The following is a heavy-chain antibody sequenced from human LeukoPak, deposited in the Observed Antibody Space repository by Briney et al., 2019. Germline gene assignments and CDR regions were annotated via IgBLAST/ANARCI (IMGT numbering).Heavy chain of an antibody. J-gene: IGHJ6*02. CDR1: GITVSKYW. CDR2: IHSDGSTT. V-gene: IGHV3-74*01. Sequence: PGGSLRLSCAVSGITVSKYWMHWVRQVPGKGLVWVSRIHSDGSTTGYADSVKGRFTITRDSAKNTLYLEMNSLRVEDTAVYYCTRDANHYGGMDVWGQGTTVTVSS. CDR3: TRDANHYGGMDV.